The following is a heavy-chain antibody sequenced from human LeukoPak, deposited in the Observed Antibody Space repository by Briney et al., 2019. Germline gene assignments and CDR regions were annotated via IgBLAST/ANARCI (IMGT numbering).Heavy chain of an antibody. D-gene: IGHD6-19*01. CDR1: GFTFGTYA. CDR3: AKSMTLQWRGFFDL. J-gene: IGHJ2*01. Sequence: GGSLRLSCAASGFTFGTYAMSWVRQAPGKGLEWVSTISDSGANTYYADSVRGRFTISRDNSKNTLYLQKNSPRADDTAIYYCAKSMTLQWRGFFDLWGRGTHVTVSS. CDR2: ISDSGANT. V-gene: IGHV3-23*01.